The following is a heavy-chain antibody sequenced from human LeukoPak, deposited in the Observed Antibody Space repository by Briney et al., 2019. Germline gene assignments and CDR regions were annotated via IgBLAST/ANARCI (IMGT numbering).Heavy chain of an antibody. CDR1: GFTVSSNY. D-gene: IGHD6-19*01. V-gene: IGHV3-53*01. Sequence: GGSLRLSCAASGFTVSSNYMSWVRQAPGKGLEWVSVIYSGGSTYYADSVKGRFTISRDNSKNTLYLQMNSLRAEDTAVYYCARDASYSSGSAFDIWGQGTMVTVSS. CDR2: IYSGGST. J-gene: IGHJ3*02. CDR3: ARDASYSSGSAFDI.